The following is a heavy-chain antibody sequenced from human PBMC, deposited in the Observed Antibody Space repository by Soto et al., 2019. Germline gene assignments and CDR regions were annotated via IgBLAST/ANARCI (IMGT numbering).Heavy chain of an antibody. J-gene: IGHJ4*02. Sequence: VQLLDSGGGLVQPGGSLRLSCAASGFTFSTYAMSWVRQAPGKGLEWVSSISGSGGNTYYADSVKGRFTISRDNSKTTLYLQMNSLRADDTAVYYCAKDQEVVAAVSHLDYWGQGTLVTVSS. D-gene: IGHD2-15*01. V-gene: IGHV3-23*01. CDR2: ISGSGGNT. CDR1: GFTFSTYA. CDR3: AKDQEVVAAVSHLDY.